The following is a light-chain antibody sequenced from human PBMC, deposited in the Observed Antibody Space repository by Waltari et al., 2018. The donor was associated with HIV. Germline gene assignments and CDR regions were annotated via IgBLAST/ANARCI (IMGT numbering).Light chain of an antibody. CDR1: NIGSKT. Sequence: SYVLTQPPSVSVAPGQTARITCGGNNIGSKTVHWYQQRPGQAPVLVVFDDRDRPSGNPERFAGSSSGNTATLTFSRVEAGHEADYYCQVWDSSANGVFGGGTKLTVL. CDR2: DDR. J-gene: IGLJ2*01. V-gene: IGLV3-21*02. CDR3: QVWDSSANGV.